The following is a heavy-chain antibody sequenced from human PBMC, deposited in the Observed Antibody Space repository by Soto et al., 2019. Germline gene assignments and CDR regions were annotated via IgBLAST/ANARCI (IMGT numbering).Heavy chain of an antibody. CDR1: GGTFSSYS. Sequence: SVKVSCKASGGTFSSYSISWVRQAPGEGLEWMGGIIPIFGTANYAQKFQGRVTITADKSTSTAYMELSSLRSEDTAVYYCARDRVGYCSSTSCYGPPQPHYYYYGMDVWGQGTTVTVSS. V-gene: IGHV1-69*06. CDR2: IIPIFGTA. J-gene: IGHJ6*02. D-gene: IGHD2-2*01. CDR3: ARDRVGYCSSTSCYGPPQPHYYYYGMDV.